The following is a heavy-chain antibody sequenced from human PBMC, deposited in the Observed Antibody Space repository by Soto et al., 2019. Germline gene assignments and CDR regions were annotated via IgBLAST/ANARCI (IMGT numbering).Heavy chain of an antibody. Sequence: GGSLRLSCAASGFSFSRHGMHWVRQAPGKGLEWVAVVSYDGSNQDYADSVKGRFSISRDNSKNTVYLQMNSLRVEDSAVYYCARDRSSTYSYYGTHLWGQGTTVTVYS. CDR2: VSYDGSNQ. CDR3: ARDRSSTYSYYGTHL. J-gene: IGHJ6*02. D-gene: IGHD6-13*01. V-gene: IGHV3-30-3*01. CDR1: GFSFSRHG.